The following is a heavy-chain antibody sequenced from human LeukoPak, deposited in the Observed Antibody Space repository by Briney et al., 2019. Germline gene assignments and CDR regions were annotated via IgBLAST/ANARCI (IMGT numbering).Heavy chain of an antibody. D-gene: IGHD3-22*01. V-gene: IGHV3-7*01. CDR3: ARIPPHYDSSGYYYPENYYFDY. Sequence: PGGSLRLSCAASGFTFSSYWISWVRQAPGKGLEWVANIKQDGSEKYYVDSVKGRFTISRDNAKNSLYLQMNSLRAEDTAVYYCARIPPHYDSSGYYYPENYYFDYWGQGTLVTVSS. CDR1: GFTFSSYW. J-gene: IGHJ4*02. CDR2: IKQDGSEK.